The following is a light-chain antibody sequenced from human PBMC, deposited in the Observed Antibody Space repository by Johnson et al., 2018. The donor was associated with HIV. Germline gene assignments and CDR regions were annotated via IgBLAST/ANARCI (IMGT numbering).Light chain of an antibody. CDR2: DNN. V-gene: IGLV1-51*01. CDR3: GTWDASLSVNV. Sequence: QSVLTQPPSVSAAPGQKVTISCSGSSSNIGNNDVSWYQQLPGTAPKLLIYDNNKRPSGIPDRFSGSKSGTSATLDITGLQSGDEADYYCGTWDASLSVNVFGPGTNVTVL. CDR1: SSNIGNND. J-gene: IGLJ1*01.